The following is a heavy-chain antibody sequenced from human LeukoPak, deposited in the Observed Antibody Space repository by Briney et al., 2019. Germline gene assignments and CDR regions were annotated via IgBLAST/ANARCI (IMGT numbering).Heavy chain of an antibody. CDR1: GYTFTSYG. J-gene: IGHJ4*02. V-gene: IGHV1-18*01. Sequence: GASVKVSCKASGYTFTSYGISWVRQAPGQGLEWVGWISAYNGNTNYAQKLQGRVTMTTDTSTSTAYMELRSLRSDDTAVYYCARDQLHGAVADHYFDYWGQGTLVTVSS. CDR3: ARDQLHGAVADHYFDY. CDR2: ISAYNGNT. D-gene: IGHD6-19*01.